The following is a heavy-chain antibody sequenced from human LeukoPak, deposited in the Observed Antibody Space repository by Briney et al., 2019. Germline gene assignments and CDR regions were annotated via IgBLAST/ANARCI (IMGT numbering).Heavy chain of an antibody. CDR2: IYPGDSDT. V-gene: IGHV5-51*01. CDR3: ASSVVVSSVSASSPFDY. D-gene: IGHD3-10*01. Sequence: KVSCKVSGYTLTELSMHWVRQAPGKGLEWMGIIYPGDSDTRYSPSFQGQVTISADKSISTAYLQWSSLKASDTAMYYCASSVVVSSVSASSPFDYWGQGTLVTVSS. CDR1: GYTLTELS. J-gene: IGHJ4*02.